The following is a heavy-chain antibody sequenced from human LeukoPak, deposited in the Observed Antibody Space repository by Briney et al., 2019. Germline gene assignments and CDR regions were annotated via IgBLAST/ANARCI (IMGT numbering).Heavy chain of an antibody. Sequence: ASVKVSCKASGGTFSSYAISWVRQAPGQGLEWMGRIIPILGIANYAQKFQGRVTITADKSTSTAYMKLSSLRSEDTAVYYCARAPSYDFWSGYSDPNTPNWFDPWGQGTLVTVSS. CDR3: ARAPSYDFWSGYSDPNTPNWFDP. J-gene: IGHJ5*02. CDR2: IIPILGIA. V-gene: IGHV1-69*04. CDR1: GGTFSSYA. D-gene: IGHD3-3*01.